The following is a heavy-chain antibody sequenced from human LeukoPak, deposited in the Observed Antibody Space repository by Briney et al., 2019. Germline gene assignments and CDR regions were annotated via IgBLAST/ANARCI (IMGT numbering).Heavy chain of an antibody. J-gene: IGHJ5*02. CDR2: IKQGGSEK. CDR1: GFTFSTYW. D-gene: IGHD2-15*01. Sequence: GGSLRLPCAASGFTFSTYWMSWVRQAPGKGLEWVANIKQGGSEKYYVDSVKGRFTISRDNAKNSLYLQMNSLRAEDTAVYYCVRDWLFGWSGGSCKDYFDPWGQGTLVTVSS. CDR3: VRDWLFGWSGGSCKDYFDP. V-gene: IGHV3-7*01.